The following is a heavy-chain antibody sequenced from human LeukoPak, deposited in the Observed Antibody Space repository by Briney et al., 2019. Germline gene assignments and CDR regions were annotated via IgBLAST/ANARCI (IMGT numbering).Heavy chain of an antibody. CDR2: ITPFNGNT. CDR1: GYTFTYRY. Sequence: SVKVSCRASGYTFTYRYLHWVRQAPGQALEWMGWITPFNGNTNYAQKFQDRVTITRDRSMSTAYMELSSLKSEDTAMYYCANSPDSGGLGPWGQGTLVTVSS. CDR3: ANSPDSGGLGP. V-gene: IGHV1-45*02. D-gene: IGHD3-10*01. J-gene: IGHJ5*02.